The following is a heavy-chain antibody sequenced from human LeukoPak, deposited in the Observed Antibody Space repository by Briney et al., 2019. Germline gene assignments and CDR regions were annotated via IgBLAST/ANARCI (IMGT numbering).Heavy chain of an antibody. CDR1: GFTFSSYS. CDR2: ISSSSSTI. CDR3: ARRDMVRGATYWYFDL. J-gene: IGHJ2*01. D-gene: IGHD3-10*01. V-gene: IGHV3-48*04. Sequence: LPGRSLRLSCAASGFTFSSYSMNWVRQAPGKGLEWVSYISSSSSTIYYADSVKGRFTISRDNAKNSLYLQMNSLRAEDTAVYYCARRDMVRGATYWYFDLWGRGTLVTVSS.